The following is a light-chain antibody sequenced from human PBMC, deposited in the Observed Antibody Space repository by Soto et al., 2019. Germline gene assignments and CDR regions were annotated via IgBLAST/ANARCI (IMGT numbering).Light chain of an antibody. Sequence: VFTQSPATLSLSPGERATLSCRASQSVSSYLAWYQQKPGQAPRLLIYDASNRATGIPARFSGSGSGTDFTLTISSLEPEDFAVYYCQQRSNWPRVTFGGGTKVDIK. J-gene: IGKJ4*01. CDR3: QQRSNWPRVT. CDR1: QSVSSY. CDR2: DAS. V-gene: IGKV3-11*01.